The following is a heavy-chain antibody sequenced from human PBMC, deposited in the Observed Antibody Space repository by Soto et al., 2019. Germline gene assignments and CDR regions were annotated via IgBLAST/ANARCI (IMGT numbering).Heavy chain of an antibody. D-gene: IGHD2-2*01. Sequence: GGSLRLSCAASGFTFSSYAMHWVRQAPGKGLEWVAVISYDGSNKYYADPVKGRFTISRDNSKNTLYLQMDSLRSEDTAMYYCARDPAYQPQYGMDVWGRGTTVTVSS. V-gene: IGHV3-30-3*01. J-gene: IGHJ6*02. CDR1: GFTFSSYA. CDR3: ARDPAYQPQYGMDV. CDR2: ISYDGSNK.